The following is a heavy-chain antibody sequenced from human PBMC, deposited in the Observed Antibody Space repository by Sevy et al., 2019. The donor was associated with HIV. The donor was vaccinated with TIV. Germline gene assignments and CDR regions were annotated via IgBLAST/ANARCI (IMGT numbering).Heavy chain of an antibody. CDR3: ASENPYSGSGHDAFGI. V-gene: IGHV1-69*13. CDR1: GGTFSSYA. CDR2: IIPIFGTA. Sequence: ASVKVSCKASGGTFSSYAISWVRQAPGQGLEWMGGIIPIFGTANYAQKFQGRVTITADESTSTAYMELSSLRSEDTAVYYCASENPYSGSGHDAFGIWGQGTMVTVSS. D-gene: IGHD6-13*01. J-gene: IGHJ3*02.